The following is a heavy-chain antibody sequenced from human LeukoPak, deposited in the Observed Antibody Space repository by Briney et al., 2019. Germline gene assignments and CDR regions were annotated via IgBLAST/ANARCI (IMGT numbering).Heavy chain of an antibody. J-gene: IGHJ4*02. CDR2: IYYSGST. CDR1: GGSISSGGYY. Sequence: SETLSLTCTVSGGSISSGGYYWSWIRQRPGKGLEWIGYIYYSGSTYYNPSLKSRVTISVDTSKNQFSLKLSSVTAADTAVYYCARGGPATPGDFDYWGQGTLVTVSS. D-gene: IGHD1-26*01. V-gene: IGHV4-31*03. CDR3: ARGGPATPGDFDY.